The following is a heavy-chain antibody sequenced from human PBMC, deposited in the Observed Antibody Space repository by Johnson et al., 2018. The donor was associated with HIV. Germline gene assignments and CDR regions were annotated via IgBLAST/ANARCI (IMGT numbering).Heavy chain of an antibody. CDR1: GLTFSNYG. CDR3: AIDMVRGVTAGGAFDV. V-gene: IGHV3-30*02. D-gene: IGHD3-10*01. J-gene: IGHJ3*01. Sequence: QVQLVESGGGVVQPGGSLRLSCAASGLTFSNYGMHWVRQAPGKGLEWVAFIRYYGSNKYYADSVKGRFTTSRDNYKNTPYLQINRLRGEDTVVYYCAIDMVRGVTAGGAFDVWGQGTMVTVSS. CDR2: IRYYGSNK.